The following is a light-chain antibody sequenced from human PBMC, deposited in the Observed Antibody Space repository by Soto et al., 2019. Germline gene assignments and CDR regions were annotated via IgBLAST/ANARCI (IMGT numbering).Light chain of an antibody. CDR2: EVS. J-gene: IGLJ2*01. Sequence: QSALTQPASVSGSPGQSITISCTGTSSDVGTYNYVSWFQQHPGKAPKLMIYEVSNRPSGVSNRFSGFKSGNTASLTISGLQAEDAADYFCSSYTNSKAYILFGGGTQLTVL. CDR1: SSDVGTYNY. V-gene: IGLV2-14*01. CDR3: SSYTNSKAYIL.